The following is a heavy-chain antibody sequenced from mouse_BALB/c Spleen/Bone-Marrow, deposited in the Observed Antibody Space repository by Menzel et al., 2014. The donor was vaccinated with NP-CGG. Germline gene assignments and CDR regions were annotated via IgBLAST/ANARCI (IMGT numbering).Heavy chain of an antibody. Sequence: EVQRVESGPSLVKPSQTLSLTCSVTGDSITSGYWNWIRKFPGNKLEYMGYISYSGSTYYNPSLKSRISITRDTSKNQSSLQLNSVPTEDTATFSCARGGGTGFDYWGQGTTLTVSS. CDR2: ISYSGST. J-gene: IGHJ2*01. CDR1: GDSITSGY. V-gene: IGHV3-8*02. CDR3: ARGGGTGFDY. D-gene: IGHD3-3*01.